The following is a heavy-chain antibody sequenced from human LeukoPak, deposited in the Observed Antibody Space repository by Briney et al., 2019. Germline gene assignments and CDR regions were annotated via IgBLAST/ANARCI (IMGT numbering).Heavy chain of an antibody. Sequence: EASVRVSCKASGYTFTSYGISWVRQAPGQGLEWMGWISAYNGNTNYAQKLQGRVTMTTDTSTSTAYMELRSLRSEDTAVYYCARGPSTGYSSSWYPFDYWGQGTLVTVSS. D-gene: IGHD6-13*01. CDR3: ARGPSTGYSSSWYPFDY. CDR2: ISAYNGNT. J-gene: IGHJ4*02. CDR1: GYTFTSYG. V-gene: IGHV1-18*01.